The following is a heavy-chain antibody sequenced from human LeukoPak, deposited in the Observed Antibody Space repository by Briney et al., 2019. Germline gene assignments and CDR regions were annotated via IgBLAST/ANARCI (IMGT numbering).Heavy chain of an antibody. J-gene: IGHJ4*02. V-gene: IGHV4-38-2*02. CDR3: ASLPIANTVYFDY. Sequence: SETLSLTCTVSGNSISSGYYWGWIRQPPGKGLEWIGSIYHSGRTYYNPSLKSRVTISVDTSKNQFSLKLSSVTAADTAVYYCASLPIANTVYFDYWGQGTLVTVSS. CDR2: IYHSGRT. D-gene: IGHD4-17*01. CDR1: GNSISSGYY.